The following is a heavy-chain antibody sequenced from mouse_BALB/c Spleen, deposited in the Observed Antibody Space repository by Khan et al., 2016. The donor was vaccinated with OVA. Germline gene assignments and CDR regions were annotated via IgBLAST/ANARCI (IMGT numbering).Heavy chain of an antibody. CDR2: IRYDGSN. V-gene: IGHV3-6*02. CDR1: GYSITSGYY. Sequence: EVQLQESGPGLVKPSQSLSLTCSVTGYSITSGYYWNWIRQFPGNKLEWMGYIRYDGSNNYNPSLKNRISITRYTSKNQFFLKLNSVTTEDTAKYDCARGGSSGPAWFAYWGQGTLVTVSA. J-gene: IGHJ3*01. D-gene: IGHD3-1*01. CDR3: ARGGSSGPAWFAY.